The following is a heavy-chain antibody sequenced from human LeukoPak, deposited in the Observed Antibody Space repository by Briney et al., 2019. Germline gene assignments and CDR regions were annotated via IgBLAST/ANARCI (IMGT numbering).Heavy chain of an antibody. CDR1: GFTFSSYL. CDR2: ISYDGSNK. D-gene: IGHD6-19*01. Sequence: GGSLRLSCAASGFTFSSYLMHCVRHAPGKALEWVAVISYDGSNKYYADSVKGRFTISRDNSKNTLYLQMNSLRAEDTAVYYCAKVAGSGWLNDAFDVWGEGAMVTVSS. CDR3: AKVAGSGWLNDAFDV. J-gene: IGHJ3*01. V-gene: IGHV3-30*18.